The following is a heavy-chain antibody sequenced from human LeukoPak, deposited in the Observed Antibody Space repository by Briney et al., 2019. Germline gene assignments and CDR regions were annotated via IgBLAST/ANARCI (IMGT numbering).Heavy chain of an antibody. CDR3: ARQTDCSSSSCLRGAFDI. Sequence: GESLKISCKGSGYRFTSYWIGWVRQMPGKGLEWMGIIYPGDSDTRYSPSFQGQVTISADKSITTAYLQWSSLKASDTAMYYCARQTDCSSSSCLRGAFDIWGQGTMVTVSS. CDR2: IYPGDSDT. CDR1: GYRFTSYW. V-gene: IGHV5-51*01. J-gene: IGHJ3*02. D-gene: IGHD2-2*01.